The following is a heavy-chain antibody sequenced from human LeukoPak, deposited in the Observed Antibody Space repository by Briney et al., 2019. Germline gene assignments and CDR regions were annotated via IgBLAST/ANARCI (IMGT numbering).Heavy chain of an antibody. CDR1: GGSITSYY. V-gene: IGHV4-59*01. D-gene: IGHD6-13*01. Sequence: PSETLSVTCTVSGGSITSYYWSWIRQPPGKGLEWIGYISYTGNTNYNPSLRSRVTISVDKSKNQFFLKLSSVTATDTAVYYCARRVHSSSWSSYFDYWGQETLVTVSS. J-gene: IGHJ4*02. CDR2: ISYTGNT. CDR3: ARRVHSSSWSSYFDY.